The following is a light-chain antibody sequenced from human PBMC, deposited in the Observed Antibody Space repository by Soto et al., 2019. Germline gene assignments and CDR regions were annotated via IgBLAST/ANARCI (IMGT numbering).Light chain of an antibody. V-gene: IGKV1-5*01. CDR3: QQYNTDPWT. CDR2: DAS. CDR1: QSICSW. J-gene: IGKJ1*01. Sequence: DIQMTQSPATLSASVGDRVTITGRASQSICSWLAWYQQKPGKVPKLLIDDASSLESGVPLRVSGSGSGTEFNLTIISLQPDDFSTYYYQQYNTDPWTVGQGTKVEIK.